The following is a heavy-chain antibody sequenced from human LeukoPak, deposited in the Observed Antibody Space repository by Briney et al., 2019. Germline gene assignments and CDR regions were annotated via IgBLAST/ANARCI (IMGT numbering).Heavy chain of an antibody. D-gene: IGHD3-22*01. CDR3: AKDGHSSGYPDY. CDR2: INWKGDRT. V-gene: IGHV3-20*04. CDR1: GFTFDDYG. Sequence: GGSLRLSCAASGFTFDDYGMSWVRQVAGKGLEWVSTINWKGDRTYYVDSVKGRFTISRDNRKNSLYLQMNSLRAEDTAVYYCAKDGHSSGYPDYWGQGTLVTVSS. J-gene: IGHJ4*02.